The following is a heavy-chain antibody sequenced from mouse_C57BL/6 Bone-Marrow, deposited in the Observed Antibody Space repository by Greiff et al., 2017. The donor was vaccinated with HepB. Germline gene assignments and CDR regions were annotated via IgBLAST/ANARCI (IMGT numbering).Heavy chain of an antibody. CDR3: ARYGLRYPYYFDY. CDR2: IYPRSGNT. CDR1: GYTFTSYG. J-gene: IGHJ2*01. D-gene: IGHD1-1*01. V-gene: IGHV1-81*01. Sequence: VKLQESGAELARPGASVKLSCKASGYTFTSYGISWVKQRTGQGLEWIGEIYPRSGNTYYNEQFKGTATLTADKSSSTAYMELRSLTSEDSAVYFCARYGLRYPYYFDYWGQGTTLTVSS.